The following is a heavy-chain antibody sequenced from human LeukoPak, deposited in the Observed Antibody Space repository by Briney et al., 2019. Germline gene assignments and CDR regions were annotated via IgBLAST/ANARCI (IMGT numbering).Heavy chain of an antibody. Sequence: PGRSLRLSCAASGFTFSSSAMSWVRQAPGKGLEWVSAISNNGGYTYYADSVQGRFTISRDNSKSTLCLQMNSLRAEDTAVYYCAKGLTATPHSNWFDPWGQGTLVTVSS. CDR2: ISNNGGYT. J-gene: IGHJ5*02. CDR3: AKGLTATPHSNWFDP. CDR1: GFTFSSSA. V-gene: IGHV3-23*01. D-gene: IGHD2-21*02.